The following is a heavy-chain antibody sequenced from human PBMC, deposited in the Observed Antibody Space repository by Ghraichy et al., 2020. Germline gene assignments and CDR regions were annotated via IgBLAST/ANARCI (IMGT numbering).Heavy chain of an antibody. CDR1: GFTFSSYS. Sequence: GGSLRLSCAASGFTFSSYSMNWVRQAPGKGLEWVSYISSSSSTIYYADSVKGRFTISRDNAKNSLYLQMNSLRDEDTAVYYCARKRGVTMGFRPGAFDIWGQGTMVTVSS. CDR3: ARKRGVTMGFRPGAFDI. V-gene: IGHV3-48*02. J-gene: IGHJ3*02. CDR2: ISSSSSTI. D-gene: IGHD4/OR15-4a*01.